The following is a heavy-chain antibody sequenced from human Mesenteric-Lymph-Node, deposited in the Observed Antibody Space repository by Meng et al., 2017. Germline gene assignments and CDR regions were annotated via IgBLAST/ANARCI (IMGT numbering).Heavy chain of an antibody. V-gene: IGHV4-34*01. Sequence: QGQLQQWGAGLLKPSDSLSRTCTVYGGSFNAFYWHWIRQPPGRGLEWIGENNHRGAAKYNPSLQSRVTISVDTSKNQFSLKLSSVTAADTAVYFCARGELLWDYWGQGTLVTVSS. CDR2: NNHRGAA. J-gene: IGHJ4*02. CDR3: ARGELLWDY. CDR1: GGSFNAFY. D-gene: IGHD2-2*01.